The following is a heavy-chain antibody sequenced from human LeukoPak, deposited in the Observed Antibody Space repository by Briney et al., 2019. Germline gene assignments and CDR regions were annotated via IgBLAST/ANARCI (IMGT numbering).Heavy chain of an antibody. J-gene: IGHJ2*01. Sequence: PSETLSLTCTVSGGSISSYYWSWIRQPPGKGLEWIGYIYYSGSTNYNPSLKSRITISVDTSKNQFSLKLSSVTAADTAVYYCARVMYDSSGYQEGFGYFDLWGRGTLVTVSS. CDR3: ARVMYDSSGYQEGFGYFDL. CDR1: GGSISSYY. V-gene: IGHV4-59*01. D-gene: IGHD3-22*01. CDR2: IYYSGST.